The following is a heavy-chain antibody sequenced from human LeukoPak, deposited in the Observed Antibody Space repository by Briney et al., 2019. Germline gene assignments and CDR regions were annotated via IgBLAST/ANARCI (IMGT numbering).Heavy chain of an antibody. V-gene: IGHV4-34*01. CDR2: INHSGST. Sequence: SETLSLTCAVSGGSFSGYYWSWIRQPPGKGLEWIGEINHSGSTNYNPSLKSRVTISVDTSKNQFSLKLSSVTAADTAVYYCASLPGDILTGYYLGNYYYYMDVWGKGTTVTVSS. CDR1: GGSFSGYY. CDR3: ASLPGDILTGYYLGNYYYYMDV. D-gene: IGHD3-9*01. J-gene: IGHJ6*03.